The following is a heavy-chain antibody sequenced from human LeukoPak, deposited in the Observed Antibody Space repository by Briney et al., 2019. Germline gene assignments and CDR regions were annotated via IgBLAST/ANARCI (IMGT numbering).Heavy chain of an antibody. CDR1: GFTFSSYS. J-gene: IGHJ6*02. CDR3: AREAGYCSGGSCYSRKQNYYYYYGMDV. Sequence: GGSLRLSCAASGFTFSSYSMNWVRQAPGKGLEWVSSISSSSSYIYYADSVKGRFTISRDNAKNSLYLQMNSLRAEDTAVYYCAREAGYCSGGSCYSRKQNYYYYYGMDVWGQGTTVTVS. D-gene: IGHD2-15*01. CDR2: ISSSSSYI. V-gene: IGHV3-21*01.